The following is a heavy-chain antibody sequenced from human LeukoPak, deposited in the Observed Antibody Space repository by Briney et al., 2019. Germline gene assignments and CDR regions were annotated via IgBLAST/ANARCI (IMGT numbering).Heavy chain of an antibody. CDR3: ARGADSGYSSDN. Sequence: GGSLRLSCAASGFTFSNYWMHWVRQAPGKALVWVSRINSDGRSTNYADSVKGRFTISRDNAKNTLYLQMNSLRAEDTAVYYCARGADSGYSSDNWGQGTLVSVSS. D-gene: IGHD3-9*01. CDR1: GFTFSNYW. CDR2: INSDGRST. V-gene: IGHV3-74*01. J-gene: IGHJ4*02.